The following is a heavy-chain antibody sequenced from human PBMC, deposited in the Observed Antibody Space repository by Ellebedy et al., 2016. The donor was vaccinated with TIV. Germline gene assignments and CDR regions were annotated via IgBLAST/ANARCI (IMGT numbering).Heavy chain of an antibody. V-gene: IGHV1-18*01. CDR3: ARDPDHFGAFDYVWGTYRTLDY. CDR2: ISAYNGDT. J-gene: IGHJ4*02. CDR1: GGTFSRYA. D-gene: IGHD3-16*02. Sequence: AASVKVSCKASGGTFSRYAISWVRQAPGQGLEWMGWISAYNGDTNYAQTVQGRVTMTTDTSTSTAYMELRSLRSDDTAVYYCARDPDHFGAFDYVWGTYRTLDYWGQGTLVTVSS.